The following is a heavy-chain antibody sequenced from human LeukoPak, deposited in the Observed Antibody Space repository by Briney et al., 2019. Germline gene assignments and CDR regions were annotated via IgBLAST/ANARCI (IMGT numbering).Heavy chain of an antibody. J-gene: IGHJ4*02. CDR3: ARDRGWLQFDY. V-gene: IGHV3-74*01. Sequence: GGSLRLSCAAFGFTFSSYWMYWVRQAPGKGPVWVSRINSDGSRTNYADSVKGRFTISRDNAKNTLYLQMNSLRAEDTAVYYCARDRGWLQFDYWGQGTLVTVSS. D-gene: IGHD5-24*01. CDR1: GFTFSSYW. CDR2: INSDGSRT.